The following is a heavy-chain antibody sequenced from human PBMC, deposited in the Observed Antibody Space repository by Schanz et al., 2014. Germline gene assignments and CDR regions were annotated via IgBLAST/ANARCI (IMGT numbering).Heavy chain of an antibody. CDR2: ISGSGGTT. Sequence: EVPLLESGGGLVQPGESLRVSCAASGFTFNSSAMSWVRQAPGRGLEWVSGISGSGGTTHYADSVEGRFTISRVNSKNILYLQMNSLRAEDTAVYYCARDFDDRRGYGSGYCLGDCMDVWGQGTTVTVSS. CDR3: ARDFDDRRGYGSGYCLGDCMDV. CDR1: GFTFNSSA. V-gene: IGHV3-23*01. D-gene: IGHD3-10*01. J-gene: IGHJ6*02.